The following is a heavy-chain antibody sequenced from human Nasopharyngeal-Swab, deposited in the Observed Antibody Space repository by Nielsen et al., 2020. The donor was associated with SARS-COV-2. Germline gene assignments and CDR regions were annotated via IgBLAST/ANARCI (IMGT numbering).Heavy chain of an antibody. CDR3: ARDYNTVWFGELSAYYYGMDV. Sequence: SVKVSCKASGGTFSSYAISWVRQAPGQGLEWMGGIIPIFGTANYAQKFQGRVTITADESTSTAYMELSSLRSEDTAVYYCARDYNTVWFGELSAYYYGMDVWGQGTTVTVSS. CDR1: GGTFSSYA. J-gene: IGHJ6*02. V-gene: IGHV1-69*13. CDR2: IIPIFGTA. D-gene: IGHD3-10*01.